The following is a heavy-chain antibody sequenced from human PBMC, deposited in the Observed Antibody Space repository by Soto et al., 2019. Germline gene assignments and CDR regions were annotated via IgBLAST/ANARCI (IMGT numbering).Heavy chain of an antibody. CDR2: ISGSGGST. J-gene: IGHJ4*02. D-gene: IGHD2-21*01. CDR1: GFTFSSYA. Sequence: PGGSLRLSCAASGFTFSSYAMSWVRQAPGKGLEWVSAISGSGGSTYYADSVKGRFTISRDNSKNTLYLQMNSLRAEDTAVYYCAKFLQDCGGDCYSEVPVGYFDYWGQGTLVTVSS. CDR3: AKFLQDCGGDCYSEVPVGYFDY. V-gene: IGHV3-23*01.